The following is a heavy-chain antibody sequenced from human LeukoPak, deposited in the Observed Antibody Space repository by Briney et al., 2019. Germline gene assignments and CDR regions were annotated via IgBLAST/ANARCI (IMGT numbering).Heavy chain of an antibody. CDR1: GFTFSGSS. J-gene: IGHJ4*02. CDR3: ARTTVVTLIDY. D-gene: IGHD4-23*01. Sequence: GGSLRLSCAASGFTFSGSSMSWVRQAPGEGPEWVSSISSSSSYIYYADSVKGRFTVSRDNAKNSLYLLMNSLRAEDTAVYYCARTTVVTLIDYWGQGTLVTVSS. V-gene: IGHV3-21*01. CDR2: ISSSSSYI.